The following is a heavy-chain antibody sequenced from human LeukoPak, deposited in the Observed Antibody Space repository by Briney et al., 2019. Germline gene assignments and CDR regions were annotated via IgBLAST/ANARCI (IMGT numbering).Heavy chain of an antibody. CDR2: ISWNSGSI. CDR1: GFTFDDYA. J-gene: IGHJ4*02. CDR3: AKDGRDYDYFDY. D-gene: IGHD3-22*01. V-gene: IGHV3-9*01. Sequence: PGRSLRLSCAASGFTFDDYAMHWVRQAPGKGLEWVSGISWNSGSIGYADSVKGRFTISRDNAKNSLYLQMNSLRAEDTALYYCAKDGRDYDYFDYWGQGTLVTVSS.